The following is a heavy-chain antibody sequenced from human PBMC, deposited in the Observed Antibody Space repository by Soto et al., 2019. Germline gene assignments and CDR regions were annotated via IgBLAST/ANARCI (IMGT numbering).Heavy chain of an antibody. D-gene: IGHD1-26*01. J-gene: IGHJ4*02. V-gene: IGHV3-72*01. CDR1: GFTFSDYY. CDR2: SRDKGNSYIT. CDR3: TRSIVGTTSSDY. Sequence: EVQLVESGGGLVQPGGSLRLSCAGSGFTFSDYYIDWVRQAPGKGLEWVGRSRDKGNSYITDYAASVKGRFTVSRDASKNSLYLQMNSLKTEDTALYYCTRSIVGTTSSDYWGQGTLVTVSS.